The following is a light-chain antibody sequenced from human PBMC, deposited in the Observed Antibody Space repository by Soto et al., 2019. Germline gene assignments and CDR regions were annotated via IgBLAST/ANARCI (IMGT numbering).Light chain of an antibody. V-gene: IGKV1-27*01. CDR3: QKYNSAPPGST. CDR1: QGISNY. J-gene: IGKJ4*01. Sequence: DIQMTQSPSSLSASVGDRVTITCRASQGISNYLAWYQQKPGKVPKLLIYAASTLQSGVPSRFSGSGSGTDFTLTISSLQPEDVATYYCQKYNSAPPGSTFGGGTKVDIK. CDR2: AAS.